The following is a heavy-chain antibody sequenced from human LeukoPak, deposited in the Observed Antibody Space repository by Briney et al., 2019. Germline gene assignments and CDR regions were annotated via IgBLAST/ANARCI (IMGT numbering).Heavy chain of an antibody. D-gene: IGHD3-3*01. CDR2: ISSSSSYI. J-gene: IGHJ6*03. V-gene: IGHV3-21*01. CDR1: EFSVGGNY. Sequence: GGSLRLSCAASEFSVGGNYMTWVRQAPGKGLEWVSSISSSSSYIYYADSVKGRFTISRDNAKNSLYLQMNSLRAEDTAVYYCARDFGIFGGYYYYYYMDVWGKGTTVTVSS. CDR3: ARDFGIFGGYYYYYYMDV.